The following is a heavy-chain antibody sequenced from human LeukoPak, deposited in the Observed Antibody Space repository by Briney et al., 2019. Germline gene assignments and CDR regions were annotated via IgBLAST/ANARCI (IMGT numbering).Heavy chain of an antibody. Sequence: GGSLRLSCAASGFTFSSYEMNWVRQAPGKGLEWVSYISSSGSTIYYADSVKGRFTISRDNAKNSLYLQMNSLRADDTAVYYCARAYSYGAFDIWGQGTMVTVSS. J-gene: IGHJ3*02. V-gene: IGHV3-48*03. D-gene: IGHD5-18*01. CDR1: GFTFSSYE. CDR2: ISSSGSTI. CDR3: ARAYSYGAFDI.